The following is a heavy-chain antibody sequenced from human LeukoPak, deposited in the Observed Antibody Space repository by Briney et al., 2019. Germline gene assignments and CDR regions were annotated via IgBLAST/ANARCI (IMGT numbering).Heavy chain of an antibody. Sequence: SETLSLTCTVSGYSISSGYYWGWIRQPPGKGLEWIGSIYHSGSTYYNPSLKSRVTISVDTSKNQFSLKLSSVTAADTAVYYCARGYSSGWGTYSAFDIWGQGTMVTVSS. CDR3: ARGYSSGWGTYSAFDI. J-gene: IGHJ3*02. CDR1: GYSISSGYY. V-gene: IGHV4-38-2*02. D-gene: IGHD6-19*01. CDR2: IYHSGST.